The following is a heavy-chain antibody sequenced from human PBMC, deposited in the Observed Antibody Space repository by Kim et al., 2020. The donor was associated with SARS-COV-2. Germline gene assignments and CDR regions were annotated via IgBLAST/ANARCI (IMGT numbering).Heavy chain of an antibody. CDR2: ISYDGSNK. CDR1: GFTFSSYA. J-gene: IGHJ4*02. Sequence: GGSLRLSCAASGFTFSSYAMHWVRQAPGKGLEWVAVISYDGSNKYYADSVKGRFTISRDNSKNTLYLQMNSLRAEDTAVYYCARGGWGQLRYFDWFGYWGQGTLVTVSS. V-gene: IGHV3-30*04. D-gene: IGHD3-9*01. CDR3: ARGGWGQLRYFDWFGY.